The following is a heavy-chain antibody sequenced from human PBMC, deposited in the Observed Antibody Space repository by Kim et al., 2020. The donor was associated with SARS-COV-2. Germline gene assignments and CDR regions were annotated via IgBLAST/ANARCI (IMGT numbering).Heavy chain of an antibody. CDR1: GFTFSSYS. Sequence: GGSLRLSCAASGFTFSSYSMNWVRQAPGKGLEWVSYISSSSSTIYYADSVKGRFTISRDNAKNSLYLQMNSLRDEDTAVYYCARELAVAGDYYYYYGMDVWGQGTTVTVSS. D-gene: IGHD6-19*01. V-gene: IGHV3-48*02. J-gene: IGHJ6*02. CDR3: ARELAVAGDYYYYYGMDV. CDR2: ISSSSSTI.